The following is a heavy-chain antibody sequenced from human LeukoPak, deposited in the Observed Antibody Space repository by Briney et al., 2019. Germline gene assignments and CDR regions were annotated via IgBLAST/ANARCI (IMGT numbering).Heavy chain of an antibody. J-gene: IGHJ6*04. CDR3: ARDLGQDIVEVPAALGPRDYYYGMDV. Sequence: GGSLRLSCAASGFTFSSYSMNWVRQAPGKGLEWVSSISSSSSYIYYADSVKGRFTISRDNAKNSLYLQMNSLRAEDTAVYYCARDLGQDIVEVPAALGPRDYYYGMDVWGKGTTVTVSS. D-gene: IGHD2-2*01. V-gene: IGHV3-21*01. CDR1: GFTFSSYS. CDR2: ISSSSSYI.